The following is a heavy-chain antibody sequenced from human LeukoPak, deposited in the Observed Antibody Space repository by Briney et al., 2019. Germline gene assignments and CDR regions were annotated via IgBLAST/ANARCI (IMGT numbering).Heavy chain of an antibody. CDR3: AREIYGSGSYYFDY. CDR2: IYISGNT. CDR1: GGSISSYD. Sequence: SETLSLTCTVPGGSISSYDWSWIRQPAGKGLEWIGRIYISGNTYYNSSLKSRVTMSVDTSKNQLSLKLSSVSAADTAVYYCAREIYGSGSYYFDYWGQGTPVTVSS. V-gene: IGHV4-4*07. J-gene: IGHJ4*02. D-gene: IGHD3-10*01.